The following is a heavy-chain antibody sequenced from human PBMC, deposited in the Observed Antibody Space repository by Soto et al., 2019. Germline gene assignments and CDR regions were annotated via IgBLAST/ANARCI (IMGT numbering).Heavy chain of an antibody. CDR3: ARRHSSPYFDY. J-gene: IGHJ4*02. CDR1: GGSISSGDYY. D-gene: IGHD6-13*01. Sequence: QVQLQESGPGLVKPSQTLSLTCTVSGGSISSGDYYWSWIRQPPGKGLEWIGSIYYSGSTYYNPSLRSRVTISVDTSKKQFSLKLNSVTAADTAVYYCARRHSSPYFDYWGQGTLVTVSS. V-gene: IGHV4-30-4*01. CDR2: IYYSGST.